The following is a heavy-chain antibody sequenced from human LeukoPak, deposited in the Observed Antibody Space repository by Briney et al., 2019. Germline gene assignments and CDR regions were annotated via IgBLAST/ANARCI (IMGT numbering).Heavy chain of an antibody. CDR1: GYSFTTYW. Sequence: GESLKISCKGSGYSFTTYWIGWVRQMPGKGLEWMGIIYPGDSDTRYSPSFQGQVTISAAKSISTAYLQWSSLKASDTAMYYCARRSYTDIVPGHFDYWGQGTLVTVSS. V-gene: IGHV5-51*01. CDR2: IYPGDSDT. D-gene: IGHD5-18*01. CDR3: ARRSYTDIVPGHFDY. J-gene: IGHJ4*02.